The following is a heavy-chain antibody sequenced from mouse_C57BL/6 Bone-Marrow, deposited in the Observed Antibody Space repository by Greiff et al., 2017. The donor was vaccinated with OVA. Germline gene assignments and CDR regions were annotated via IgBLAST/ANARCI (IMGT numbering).Heavy chain of an antibody. Sequence: VQLQQPGTELVKPGASVKLSCKASGYTFTSYWMHWVKQRPGQGLEWIGNINPSNGGTNYNEKFKGKAKLTAVTSASTAYMELSSLTNEDSAVYYCTRVGLLRFEDYWGQGTTLTVSS. V-gene: IGHV1-53*01. J-gene: IGHJ2*01. D-gene: IGHD1-1*01. CDR2: INPSNGGT. CDR1: GYTFTSYW. CDR3: TRVGLLRFEDY.